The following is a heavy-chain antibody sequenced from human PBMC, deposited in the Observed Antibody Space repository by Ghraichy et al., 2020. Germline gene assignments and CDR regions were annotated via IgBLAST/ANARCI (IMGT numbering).Heavy chain of an antibody. CDR2: IFWNDDN. Sequence: SGPTLVKPTQTLTLTCTFSGFSLSTSGVGVGWIRQPPGKALEWLALIFWNDDNRYSSSLKSRLTITKDTSKNQVVLTMTNMDPVDTATYYCAHLYYYDSYFDYWGQGTLVTVSS. V-gene: IGHV2-5*01. CDR1: GFSLSTSGVG. D-gene: IGHD3-22*01. J-gene: IGHJ4*02. CDR3: AHLYYYDSYFDY.